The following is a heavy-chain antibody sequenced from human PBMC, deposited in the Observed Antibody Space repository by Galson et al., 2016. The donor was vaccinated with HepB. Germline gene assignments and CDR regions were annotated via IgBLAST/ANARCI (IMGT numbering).Heavy chain of an antibody. V-gene: IGHV3-7*03. Sequence: SLRLSCAASGFNFRSHWMTWVRQAPGKGLEWVANIKQDGSERNYMDSVKGRFTISRDNAKTSLYLQMNSLRVEDTAGYYCARVAPGDRYNSGWHYVDHWGQGTLFIVSS. CDR2: IKQDGSER. CDR3: ARVAPGDRYNSGWHYVDH. CDR1: GFNFRSHW. D-gene: IGHD6-19*01. J-gene: IGHJ4*02.